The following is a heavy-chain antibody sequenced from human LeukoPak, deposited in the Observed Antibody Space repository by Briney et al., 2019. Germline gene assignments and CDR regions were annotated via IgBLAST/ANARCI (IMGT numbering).Heavy chain of an antibody. Sequence: SQTLSLTCTVSGGSISSGGYYWDWIRQPPGKGLEWMGSIFYSGSTNYKSSLWSRITISIDTSKNQFSLKLNSVTAADTAVYYCARTCGRGTIDPGTSGFVDHWGQGTLVTVSS. CDR2: IFYSGST. J-gene: IGHJ4*02. V-gene: IGHV4-39*01. CDR3: ARTCGRGTIDPGTSGFVDH. D-gene: IGHD3-22*01. CDR1: GGSISSGGYY.